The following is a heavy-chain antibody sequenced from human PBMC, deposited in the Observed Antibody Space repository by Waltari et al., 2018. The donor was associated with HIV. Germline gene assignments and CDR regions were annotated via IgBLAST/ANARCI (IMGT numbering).Heavy chain of an antibody. CDR2: ISNSGGST. CDR3: AKDLSSISMIIPRSYFDY. D-gene: IGHD3-22*01. CDR1: GFTFSSYA. V-gene: IGHV3-23*01. J-gene: IGHJ4*02. Sequence: EVQLLESGGGLVQPGGSLRLSCAASGFTFSSYAMSWVRQAPGKGLEGGSAISNSGGSTYYADSVKGRFSISRDKSKNTLYLQMNSLRDEDTAVYYCAKDLSSISMIIPRSYFDYWGQGTLVTVSS.